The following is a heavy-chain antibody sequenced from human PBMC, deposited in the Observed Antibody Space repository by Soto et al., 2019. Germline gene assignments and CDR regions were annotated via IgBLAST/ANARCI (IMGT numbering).Heavy chain of an antibody. J-gene: IGHJ4*02. CDR3: ARVSIAVAGTVVNYFDY. Sequence: ASVKVSCQASGYTFTGYYMHWVRQAPGQGLEWMGWINPNSGGTNYAQKFQGWVTMTRDTSISTAYMELSRLRSDDTAVYYCARVSIAVAGTVVNYFDYWGQGTLVTVSS. D-gene: IGHD6-19*01. CDR2: INPNSGGT. V-gene: IGHV1-2*04. CDR1: GYTFTGYY.